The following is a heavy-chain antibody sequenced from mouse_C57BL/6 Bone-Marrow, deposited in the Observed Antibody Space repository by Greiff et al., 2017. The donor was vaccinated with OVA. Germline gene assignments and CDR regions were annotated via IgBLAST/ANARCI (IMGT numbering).Heavy chain of an antibody. Sequence: EVQLQESGPELVKPGASVKMSCKASGYTFTDYNMHWVKQSHGKSLEWIGYINPNNGSTSYNQKFKGKATLTVNKSSSTAYMELRSLTSEDSAVYYCARGGNYERRAWFAYWGQGTLVTVSA. V-gene: IGHV1-22*01. CDR3: ARGGNYERRAWFAY. CDR1: GYTFTDYN. CDR2: INPNNGST. J-gene: IGHJ3*01. D-gene: IGHD2-1*01.